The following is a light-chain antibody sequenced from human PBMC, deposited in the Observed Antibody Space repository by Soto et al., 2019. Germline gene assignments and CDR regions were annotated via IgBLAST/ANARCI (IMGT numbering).Light chain of an antibody. CDR1: HNVTNY. CDR3: QQSYITPPYT. Sequence: DVQMTQSPSSLSASVGDRVTITCRTSHNVTNYLNWFQQKPGKAPKLLIYAASNLQSGVPSRFSSSGSGTDFTLTISSLQPEDFATYYCQQSYITPPYTFGQGTKLEIK. V-gene: IGKV1-39*01. CDR2: AAS. J-gene: IGKJ2*01.